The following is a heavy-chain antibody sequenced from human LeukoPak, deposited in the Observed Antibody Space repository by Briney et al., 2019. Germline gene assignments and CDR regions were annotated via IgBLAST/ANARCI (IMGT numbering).Heavy chain of an antibody. Sequence: GASVKVSCKASGYTFTSYYMHWVRQAPGQGLEWMGIIHPSGGSTSYAQKFQGRVTMTTDTSTSTAYMELRSLRSDDTAVYYCARDLGYGLDPWGQGTLVTVSS. J-gene: IGHJ5*02. CDR3: ARDLGYGLDP. D-gene: IGHD5-18*01. CDR1: GYTFTSYY. CDR2: IHPSGGST. V-gene: IGHV1-46*01.